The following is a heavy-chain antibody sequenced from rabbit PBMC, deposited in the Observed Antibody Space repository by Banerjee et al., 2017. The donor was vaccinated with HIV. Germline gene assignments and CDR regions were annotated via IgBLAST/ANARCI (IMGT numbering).Heavy chain of an antibody. Sequence: QSLEESGGDLVKPGASLTLTCTASGFSFSSSYYMCWVRQAPGKGLEWIACIYAGGSGSTYYATWAKGRFTISKTSSTTVTLQMTSLTDADTATYFCARDLSYYYDMDLWGQGTLVTVS. V-gene: IGHV1S40*01. CDR3: ARDLSYYYDMDL. CDR1: GFSFSSSYY. CDR2: IYAGGSGST. J-gene: IGHJ6*01.